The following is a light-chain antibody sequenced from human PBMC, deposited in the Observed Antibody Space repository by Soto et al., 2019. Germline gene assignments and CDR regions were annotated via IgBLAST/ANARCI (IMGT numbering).Light chain of an antibody. J-gene: IGKJ1*01. CDR3: QESYTTPVA. V-gene: IGKV1-39*01. CDR1: QSITSY. CDR2: AAS. Sequence: DIQMTQSPSSLSASVGDRVTITCRASQSITSYLNWYQQKPGKAPKLLIYAASSLQSGVPSRFSGSGSGTDFTLTISSLQLEDFATYYCQESYTTPVAFGQGTKVEV.